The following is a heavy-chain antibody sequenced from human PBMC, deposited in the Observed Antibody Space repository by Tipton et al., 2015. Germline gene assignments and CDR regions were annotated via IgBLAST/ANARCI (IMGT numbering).Heavy chain of an antibody. D-gene: IGHD6-13*01. CDR1: GFTFSSYA. Sequence: SLRLSCSASGFTFSSYAMNWVRQAPGKGLEFVSVISTNGGSTYYADSVKGRFTISRDNSKNTLYLQMNSLRAEDTAVYYCAKSLPYSSRRNFYGMDVWGQGTMVTVFS. CDR3: AKSLPYSSRRNFYGMDV. CDR2: ISTNGGST. V-gene: IGHV3-64*04. J-gene: IGHJ6*02.